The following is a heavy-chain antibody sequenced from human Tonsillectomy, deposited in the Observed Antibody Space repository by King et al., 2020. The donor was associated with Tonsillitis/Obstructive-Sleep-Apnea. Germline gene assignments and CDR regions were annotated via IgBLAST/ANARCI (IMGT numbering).Heavy chain of an antibody. Sequence: VQLVESGGGLVKPGRSLRLSCTASGFTFGDYAMSWFRQAPGKGLEGVGFIRSKAYGGTTEYAASVKGRFTISRDDSKSIAYLQMNSLKTEDTAVYYWTSVRATLRFLEWLFSYPDYWGQGTLVTVSS. V-gene: IGHV3-49*05. J-gene: IGHJ4*02. D-gene: IGHD3-3*01. CDR3: TSVRATLRFLEWLFSYPDY. CDR1: GFTFGDYA. CDR2: IRSKAYGGTT.